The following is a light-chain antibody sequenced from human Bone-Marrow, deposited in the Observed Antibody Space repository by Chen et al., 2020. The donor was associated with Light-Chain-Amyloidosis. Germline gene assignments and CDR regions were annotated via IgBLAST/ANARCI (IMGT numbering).Light chain of an antibody. CDR2: DDS. CDR3: QVWDRSSDRPV. J-gene: IGLJ3*02. V-gene: IGLV3-21*02. Sequence: SYVLTQPSSVAVAPGHTATIACGGNIIGSTIVHWYQQTPGQAPLLVVYDDSDRPSGIPERLSGSNSGNTATLTISRVEAGDEADYYCQVWDRSSDRPVFGGGTKLTAL. CDR1: IIGSTI.